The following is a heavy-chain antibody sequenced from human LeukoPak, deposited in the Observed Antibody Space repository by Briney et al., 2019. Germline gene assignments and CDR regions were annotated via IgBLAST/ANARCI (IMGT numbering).Heavy chain of an antibody. V-gene: IGHV4-61*02. D-gene: IGHD1-26*01. CDR3: ARDLVY. CDR2: IYTSGST. Sequence: SETLSLTCTVSGGSISSGSYYWSWIRQPAGKGLEWIGRIYTSGSTNYNPSLKSRVTISVDTSKNRFSLKLSSVTAADTAVYYCARDLVYRGQGTLVTVSS. J-gene: IGHJ4*02. CDR1: GGSISSGSYY.